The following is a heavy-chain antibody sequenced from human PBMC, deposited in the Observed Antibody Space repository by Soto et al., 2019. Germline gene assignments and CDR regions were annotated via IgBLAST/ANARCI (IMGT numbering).Heavy chain of an antibody. D-gene: IGHD2-2*01. V-gene: IGHV1-69*13. J-gene: IGHJ6*02. CDR3: ARGGDCSSTSCQSSRYYYYGMDV. Sequence: GASVQVSCKASGGTFSRYSISWVRQAPGQGLEWMGGIIPIFGTANYAQKFQGRVTITADESTSTAYMELSSLRSEDTAVYYCARGGDCSSTSCQSSRYYYYGMDVWGQGTTVTV. CDR1: GGTFSRYS. CDR2: IIPIFGTA.